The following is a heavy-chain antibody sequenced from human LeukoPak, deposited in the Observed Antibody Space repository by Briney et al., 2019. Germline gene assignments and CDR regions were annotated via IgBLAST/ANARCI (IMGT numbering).Heavy chain of an antibody. D-gene: IGHD7-27*01. V-gene: IGHV4-4*07. CDR3: ARDGPNWGLL. Sequence: SETLSLICTVSGGSISGYSWSWIRQPAGKGLEWIGRIYSSGSTNYNPSLKSRVTMSVDTSKNQFSLKLSSVTAADTAVYYCARDGPNWGLLWGQGTLVTVSS. J-gene: IGHJ4*02. CDR2: IYSSGST. CDR1: GGSISGYS.